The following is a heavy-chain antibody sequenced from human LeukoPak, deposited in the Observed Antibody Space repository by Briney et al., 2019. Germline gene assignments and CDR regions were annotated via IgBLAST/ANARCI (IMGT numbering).Heavy chain of an antibody. J-gene: IGHJ6*02. V-gene: IGHV3-53*01. CDR3: ARRKGVLWFGELVYGMDV. Sequence: GGSLRLSCAASGFTVSSNYMSWVRQAPGKGLEWVSVIYSGGRTYYADSVKGRFTISRDNSKNTLYLQMNSLRAEDTAVYYCARRKGVLWFGELVYGMDVWGQGTTVTVSS. D-gene: IGHD3-10*01. CDR2: IYSGGRT. CDR1: GFTVSSNY.